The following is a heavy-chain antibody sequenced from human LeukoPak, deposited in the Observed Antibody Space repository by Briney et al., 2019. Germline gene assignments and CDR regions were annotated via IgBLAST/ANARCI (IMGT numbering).Heavy chain of an antibody. D-gene: IGHD1-14*01. J-gene: IGHJ6*02. V-gene: IGHV3-23*01. CDR3: AKKFYHYLDV. Sequence: GSLRLSCAASGFTFSSYAMSWVRQDPGKGLEWVSAISNSGDNTYYADSVKGRFTISRDNSKDTLYLQMNSLRAEDTAVYYCAKKFYHYLDVWGQGTTVTVSS. CDR1: GFTFSSYA. CDR2: ISNSGDNT.